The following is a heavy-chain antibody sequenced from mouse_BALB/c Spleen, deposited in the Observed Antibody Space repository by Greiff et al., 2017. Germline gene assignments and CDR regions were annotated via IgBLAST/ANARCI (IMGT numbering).Heavy chain of an antibody. J-gene: IGHJ3*01. V-gene: IGHV5-6-5*01. CDR3: ARDFYGWFAW. CDR1: GFTFSSYA. CDR2: ISSGGST. D-gene: IGHD1-1*01. Sequence: EVHLVESGGGLVKPGGSLKLSCAASGFTFSSYAMSWVRQTPEKRLEWVASISSGGSTYYPDSVKGRFTISRDNARNILYLQMSSLRSEDTAMYYSARDFYGWFAWCGPETLVTVSA.